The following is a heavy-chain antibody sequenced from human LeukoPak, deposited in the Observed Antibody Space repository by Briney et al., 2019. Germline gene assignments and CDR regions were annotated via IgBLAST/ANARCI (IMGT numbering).Heavy chain of an antibody. V-gene: IGHV1-69*05. J-gene: IGHJ3*02. CDR3: ARPIGLYSSGWGRPAPGDAFDI. CDR2: IIPIFGTA. D-gene: IGHD6-19*01. CDR1: GGTFSSYA. Sequence: SVKVSCKASGGTFSSYAISWVRQAPGQGLEWMGRIIPIFGTANYAQKFQGRVTITTDESTSTAYMELSSLRSEDTAVYYCARPIGLYSSGWGRPAPGDAFDIWGQGTMVTVSS.